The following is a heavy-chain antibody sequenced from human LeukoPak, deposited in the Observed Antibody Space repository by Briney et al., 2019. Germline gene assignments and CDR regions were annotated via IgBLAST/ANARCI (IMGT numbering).Heavy chain of an antibody. D-gene: IGHD4-17*01. V-gene: IGHV3-53*05. CDR3: AKEATDYGIDY. Sequence: GGSLRLSCAASGFTVSSNYMSWVRQAPGKGLEWVSVIYSGGSTYYADSVKGRFTISRDNSKNSLYLQMNSLRAEDTALYYCAKEATDYGIDYWGQGTLVTVSS. CDR1: GFTVSSNY. J-gene: IGHJ4*02. CDR2: IYSGGST.